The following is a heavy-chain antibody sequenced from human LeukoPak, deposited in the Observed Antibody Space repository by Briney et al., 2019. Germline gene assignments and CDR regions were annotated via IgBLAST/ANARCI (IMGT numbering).Heavy chain of an antibody. D-gene: IGHD6-6*01. CDR3: VKGGQYSSSSHFDY. V-gene: IGHV3-64D*09. J-gene: IGHJ4*02. Sequence: GGSLRLSCSASGFIISIYAMHWVRQAPGKGLEYVSGISSKGVSTYYADSVKGRFTISRDNSKDTMFLQMSSLRAEDTAVYYCVKGGQYSSSSHFDYWGQGTLVTVSS. CDR2: ISSKGVST. CDR1: GFIISIYA.